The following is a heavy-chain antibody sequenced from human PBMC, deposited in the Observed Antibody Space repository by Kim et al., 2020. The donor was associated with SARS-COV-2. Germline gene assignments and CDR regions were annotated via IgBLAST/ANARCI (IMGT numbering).Heavy chain of an antibody. CDR3: ARGGDGHIVAFDP. J-gene: IGHJ5*02. D-gene: IGHD5-12*01. Sequence: YSTSMKTRLTIYKDTSKNKVVLTMTNMDPVDTATYYCARGGDGHIVAFDPWGQGTLVTVSS. V-gene: IGHV2-70*01.